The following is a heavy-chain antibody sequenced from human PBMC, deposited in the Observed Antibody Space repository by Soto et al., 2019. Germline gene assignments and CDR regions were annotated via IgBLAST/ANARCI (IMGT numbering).Heavy chain of an antibody. D-gene: IGHD7-27*01. V-gene: IGHV4-59*01. CDR1: GGSISSYY. Sequence: KSSETLSLTCTVSGGSISSYYWSWIRQPPGKGLEWIGYIYYSGSTNYNPSLKSRVTISVDTSKNQFSLKLSSVTAADTAVYYCASGQKSYYYYYYGMDVWGQGTTVTVSS. CDR2: IYYSGST. J-gene: IGHJ6*02. CDR3: ASGQKSYYYYYYGMDV.